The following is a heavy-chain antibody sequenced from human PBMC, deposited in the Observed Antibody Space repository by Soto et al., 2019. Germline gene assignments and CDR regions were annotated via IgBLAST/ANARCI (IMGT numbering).Heavy chain of an antibody. V-gene: IGHV1-69*02. CDR2: IIPILGIA. CDR3: ASRTMVRGVIIEYYMDV. J-gene: IGHJ6*03. CDR1: GGTFSSYT. D-gene: IGHD3-10*01. Sequence: SVKVSCKASGGTFSSYTISWVRQAPGQGLEWMGRIIPILGIANYAQKFQGRVTITADKSTSTAYMELSSLRSEDTAVYYCASRTMVRGVIIEYYMDVWGKGTTVTVSS.